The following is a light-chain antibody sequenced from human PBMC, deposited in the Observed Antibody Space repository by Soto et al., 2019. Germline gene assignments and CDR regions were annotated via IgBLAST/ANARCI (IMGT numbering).Light chain of an antibody. Sequence: EILLTQSPGTLSLSPGEGATLSCRASQSLTNKYLAWHQQQKPGQATRLLVYGASTRATGVPARFTGSGSGTEFTLTISRLQPEDFALYYCQQYNNWPPITFGQGTRLEIK. CDR3: QQYNNWPPIT. V-gene: IGKV3-15*01. CDR1: QSLTNKY. CDR2: GAS. J-gene: IGKJ5*01.